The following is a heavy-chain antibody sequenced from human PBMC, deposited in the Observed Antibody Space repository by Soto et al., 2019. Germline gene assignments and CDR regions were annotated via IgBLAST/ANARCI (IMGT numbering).Heavy chain of an antibody. CDR2: IIPKLGSA. Sequence: SVKVSCKASGGGNLRDYRTTWVRRAPGQGLEWMGGIIPKLGSANYAQKFQGRVTITADESTNSVYMELRSLRSDDTAVYYCARAGYYYYYGMDVWGQGTTVTVSS. V-gene: IGHV1-69*13. CDR3: ARAGYYYYYGMDV. CDR1: GGGNLRDYR. J-gene: IGHJ6*02.